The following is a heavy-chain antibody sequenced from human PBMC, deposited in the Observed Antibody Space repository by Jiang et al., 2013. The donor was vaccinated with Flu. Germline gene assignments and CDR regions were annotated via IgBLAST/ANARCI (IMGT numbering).Heavy chain of an antibody. D-gene: IGHD3-22*01. CDR2: ISGSGGST. Sequence: VQLLESGGGLVQPGGSLRLSCAASGFTFSSYAMSWVRQAPGKGLEWVSAISGSGGSTYYADSVKGRFTISRDNSKNTLYLQMNSLRAEDTAVYYCAKDEDYDSSGYYYVRYWYFDLWGRGTLVTVSS. CDR1: GFTFSSYA. J-gene: IGHJ2*01. V-gene: IGHV3-23*01. CDR3: AKDEDYDSSGYYYVRYWYFDL.